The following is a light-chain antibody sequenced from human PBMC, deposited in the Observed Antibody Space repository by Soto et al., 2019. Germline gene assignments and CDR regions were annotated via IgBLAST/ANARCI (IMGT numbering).Light chain of an antibody. Sequence: EVVLTQSPATLSLSPGERATLSCRASQSVTKYLAWYQQKPGQALRLLIYDVSKRATGIPARFSGSGSETDFTLTISSLEPGDFAVYYCQQYKNGWTFGQGTKVEIK. CDR3: QQYKNGWT. V-gene: IGKV3-11*01. J-gene: IGKJ1*01. CDR2: DVS. CDR1: QSVTKY.